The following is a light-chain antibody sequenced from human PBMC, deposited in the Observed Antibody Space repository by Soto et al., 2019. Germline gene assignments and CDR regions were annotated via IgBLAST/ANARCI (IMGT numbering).Light chain of an antibody. Sequence: EIVLTQSPGTLSLSPGERATLSCRASQSVSSSYLAWYQQKPGQAPRLLIYGASSRATGIPDRFSGSGSGTDFTLTISRLEPEDFAVYYCQHYGSSPTFRPGTKVDIK. CDR1: QSVSSSY. V-gene: IGKV3-20*01. CDR2: GAS. J-gene: IGKJ3*01. CDR3: QHYGSSPT.